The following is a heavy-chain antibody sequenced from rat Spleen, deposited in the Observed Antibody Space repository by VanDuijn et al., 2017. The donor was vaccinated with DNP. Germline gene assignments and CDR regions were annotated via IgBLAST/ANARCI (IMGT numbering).Heavy chain of an antibody. Sequence: QVQLKESGPGLVQPSQTLSLTCTVSGFSLTSYHVSWVRQPPGKGLEWIAAISSGGSTYYNSALKSRLSISRETSKSQVFLKMNSLQTEDTAMYFCARSNAWGQGVMVTVSS. CDR2: ISSGGST. CDR3: ARSNA. V-gene: IGHV2-6*01. J-gene: IGHJ2*01. CDR1: GFSLTSYH.